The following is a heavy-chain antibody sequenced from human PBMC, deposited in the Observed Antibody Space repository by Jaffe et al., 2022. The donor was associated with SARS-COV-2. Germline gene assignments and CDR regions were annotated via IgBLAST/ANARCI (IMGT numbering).Heavy chain of an antibody. V-gene: IGHV4-34*01. Sequence: QVQLQQWGAGLLKPSETLSLTCAVYVGSFSGYYWSWLRQPPGKGLEWIGEINHSGSTNYNPSLKSRVTISVDTSKNQFSLKLSSVTAADTSVYYCARPRDCSSSSCSDAFDIWGQGTMVTVSS. CDR1: VGSFSGYY. D-gene: IGHD2-2*01. J-gene: IGHJ3*02. CDR2: INHSGST. CDR3: ARPRDCSSSSCSDAFDI.